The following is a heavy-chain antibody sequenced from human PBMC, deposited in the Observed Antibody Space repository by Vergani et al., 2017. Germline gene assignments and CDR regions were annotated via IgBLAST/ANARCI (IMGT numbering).Heavy chain of an antibody. CDR2: ISSSGSTI. V-gene: IGHV3-21*01. J-gene: IGHJ4*02. CDR1: GFTFSSYS. D-gene: IGHD6-13*01. CDR3: ARDGHSSSWGGY. Sequence: EVQLVESGGGLVKRGGSLRLSCAASGFTFSSYSMNWVRQAPGKGLEWVSSISSSGSTIYYADSVKGRFTISRDNAKNSLYLQMNSLRAEDTAVYYCARDGHSSSWGGYWGQGTLVTVSS.